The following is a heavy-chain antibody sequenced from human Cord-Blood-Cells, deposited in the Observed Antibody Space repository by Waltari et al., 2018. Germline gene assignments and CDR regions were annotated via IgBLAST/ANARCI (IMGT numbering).Heavy chain of an antibody. CDR1: GGSISSSSYY. V-gene: IGHV4-39*01. Sequence: QLQLQESGPGLVKPSETLSLTCTVSGGSISSSSYYWGWIRQPPGQGLEWIGRIYYSGSTYYNPSLKSRVTISVDTSKNQFSLKLSSVTAADTAVYYCASRLGSGYDYWGQGTLVTVSS. CDR3: ASRLGSGYDY. J-gene: IGHJ4*02. D-gene: IGHD3-3*01. CDR2: IYYSGST.